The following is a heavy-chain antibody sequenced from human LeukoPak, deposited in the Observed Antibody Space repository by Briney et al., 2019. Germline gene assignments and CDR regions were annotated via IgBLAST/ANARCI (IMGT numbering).Heavy chain of an antibody. CDR2: IFYSGST. J-gene: IGHJ5*02. D-gene: IGHD3-10*01. CDR3: AGTYYYGSGSYPTWFDP. Sequence: PSETLSLTCTVSGGSISTSNYYWGWIRQPPGKGLEWIGNIFYSGSTYYSPSLKSRVTISLDTSRNQFSLKLTSVTAADTAVYYCAGTYYYGSGSYPTWFDPWGQGTLVTVSS. CDR1: GGSISTSNYY. V-gene: IGHV4-39*07.